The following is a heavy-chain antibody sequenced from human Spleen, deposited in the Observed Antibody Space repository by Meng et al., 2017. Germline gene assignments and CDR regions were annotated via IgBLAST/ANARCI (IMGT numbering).Heavy chain of an antibody. CDR2: IYYTGST. D-gene: IGHD4-17*01. Sequence: QLQLQESGPGLVKPSETLPLTCTVSGGSISSSSYHWGWIRQPPGKGLEWIGSIYYTGSTYYSPSLKSRVTISVDTSKNQFSLKLTSVTAADTAVYFCARGSPRTVTLDSWGQGTLVTVSS. CDR3: ARGSPRTVTLDS. V-gene: IGHV4-39*01. CDR1: GGSISSSSYH. J-gene: IGHJ4*02.